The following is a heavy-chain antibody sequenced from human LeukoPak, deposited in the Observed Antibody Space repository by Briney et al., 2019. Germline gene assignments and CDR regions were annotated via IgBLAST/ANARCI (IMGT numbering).Heavy chain of an antibody. J-gene: IGHJ4*02. CDR1: GYTFSSYG. CDR3: AKDRLGFGLRFFEWLFYFDY. CDR2: IRYDGSNK. Sequence: GGSLRLSCAASGYTFSSYGMHWVRQAPGKGLEWVAFIRYDGSNKYYADSVKGRFTISRDNSKNTLYLQMNSLRAEDTAVYYCAKDRLGFGLRFFEWLFYFDYWGQGTLVNVSS. V-gene: IGHV3-30*02. D-gene: IGHD3-3*01.